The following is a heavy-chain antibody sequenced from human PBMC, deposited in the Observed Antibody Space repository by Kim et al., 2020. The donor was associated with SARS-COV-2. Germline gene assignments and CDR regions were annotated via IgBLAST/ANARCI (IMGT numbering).Heavy chain of an antibody. V-gene: IGHV3-30*18. CDR1: GFTFSSYG. Sequence: GGSLRLSCSASGFTFSSYGMHWVRQAPGKGLEWVAVISYDGSNKYYADSVKGRFTISRDNSKNTLYLQMNSLRAEDTAVYYCAKASPYCGSTRCNGGMDVWGEGTTGTPSS. D-gene: IGHD2-2*01. CDR3: AKASPYCGSTRCNGGMDV. CDR2: ISYDGSNK. J-gene: IGHJ6*01.